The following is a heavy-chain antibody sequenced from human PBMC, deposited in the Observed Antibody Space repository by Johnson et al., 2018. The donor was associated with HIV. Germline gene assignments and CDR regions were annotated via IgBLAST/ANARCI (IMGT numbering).Heavy chain of an antibody. D-gene: IGHD5-12*01. Sequence: SGGGVVRPGDSLRLSCVASGFTFDDYGMNWVRLVPGKGLEWVAGINWNSGRTGSADSLKGRFTISRDNSNNTLFLQMNRLKSEDTAVYYCARDPEGYSGYDFGDAFDIWGQGTMVTVSS. CDR2: INWNSGRT. CDR1: GFTFDDYG. CDR3: ARDPEGYSGYDFGDAFDI. V-gene: IGHV3-20*04. J-gene: IGHJ3*02.